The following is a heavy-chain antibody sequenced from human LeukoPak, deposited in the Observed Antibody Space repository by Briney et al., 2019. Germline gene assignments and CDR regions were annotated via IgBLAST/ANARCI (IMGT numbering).Heavy chain of an antibody. V-gene: IGHV3-30-3*01. CDR3: AKDGAD. J-gene: IGHJ4*02. CDR2: ISYDGNKI. Sequence: PGGSLRLSCAASGFTFSNYDMHWVRQAPGKRLEWVAVISYDGNKIFYPDSVKGRFTISRDNSKDTLYLQMNSLRPEDMATYYCAKDGADWGQGTLVTVSS. D-gene: IGHD3-16*01. CDR1: GFTFSNYD.